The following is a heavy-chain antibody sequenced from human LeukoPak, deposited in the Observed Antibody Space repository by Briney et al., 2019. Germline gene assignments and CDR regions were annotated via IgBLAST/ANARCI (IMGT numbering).Heavy chain of an antibody. V-gene: IGHV3-30*04. D-gene: IGHD3-10*01. CDR1: GFTFSSYA. CDR3: ARPIMVRGVILGSGVDY. J-gene: IGHJ4*02. CDR2: ISYDGRNK. Sequence: GRSLRLSCAASGFTFSSYAMHWVRQAPGKGLEWVAVISYDGRNKYYADSVKGRFTISRDNSKNTLYLQMNSLRAEDTAVYYCARPIMVRGVILGSGVDYWGQGTLVTVSS.